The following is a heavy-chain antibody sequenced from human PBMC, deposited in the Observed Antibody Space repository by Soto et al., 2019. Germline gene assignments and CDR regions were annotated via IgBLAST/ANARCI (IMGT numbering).Heavy chain of an antibody. CDR3: ARGGVSAALADFDY. D-gene: IGHD2-8*01. CDR2: ISSNGGST. V-gene: IGHV3-64*02. Sequence: EVQLVKSGEGLVQPGGTLRLSCAASGFTFSSYAMHWVRQAPGKGLECVATISSNGGSTYYVDSVKGRFTISRDNSKNTLYLQMGSLRAEDMAVYYCARGGVSAALADFDYWGQGALVTVSS. CDR1: GFTFSSYA. J-gene: IGHJ4*02.